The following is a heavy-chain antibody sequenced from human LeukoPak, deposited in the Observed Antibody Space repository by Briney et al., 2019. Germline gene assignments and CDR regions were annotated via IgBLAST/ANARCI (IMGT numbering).Heavy chain of an antibody. CDR3: ARGRTGYWYFDL. CDR2: INHSGST. Sequence: SETLSLTCAVYGGSFSGYYWSWIRQPPGKGLEWIGEINHSGSTNYNPSLKSRVTISVDTSKNQFPLKLSSVTAADTAVYYCARGRTGYWYFDLWGRGTLVTVSS. CDR1: GGSFSGYY. D-gene: IGHD7-27*01. V-gene: IGHV4-34*01. J-gene: IGHJ2*01.